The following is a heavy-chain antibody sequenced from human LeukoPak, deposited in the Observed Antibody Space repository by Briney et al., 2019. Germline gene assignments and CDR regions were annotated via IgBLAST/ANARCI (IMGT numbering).Heavy chain of an antibody. D-gene: IGHD5-18*01. V-gene: IGHV3-30-3*01. CDR2: ISYDGSNK. CDR3: ARAPPYSYGYGDY. CDR1: GFTFSTYT. J-gene: IGHJ4*02. Sequence: GRSLRLSCAASGFTFSTYTLHWVRQAPGKGLEWVAVISYDGSNKYYADSVKGRFTISRDNSKNTLYLQMNSLRAEDTAVYYCARAPPYSYGYGDYWGQGTLVTVSS.